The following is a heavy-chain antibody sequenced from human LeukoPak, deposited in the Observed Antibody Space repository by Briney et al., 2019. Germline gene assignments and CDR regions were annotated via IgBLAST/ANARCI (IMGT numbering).Heavy chain of an antibody. Sequence: SAKVSFKASGGTFNSYAISWVRQAPGKGLEWMGGIIPIFDTANYTQKFQGRVTINRDTSKSRVYMVLSSLRSEDTAVYYCARDGSNWNFDYWGQGTLVTVSS. CDR3: ARDGSNWNFDY. J-gene: IGHJ4*02. CDR2: IIPIFDTA. D-gene: IGHD6-13*01. CDR1: GGTFNSYA. V-gene: IGHV1-69*05.